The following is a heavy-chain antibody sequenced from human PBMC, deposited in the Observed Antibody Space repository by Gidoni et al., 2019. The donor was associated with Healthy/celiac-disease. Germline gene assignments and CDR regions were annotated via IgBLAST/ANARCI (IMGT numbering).Heavy chain of an antibody. J-gene: IGHJ5*02. D-gene: IGHD6-13*01. V-gene: IGHV4-39*07. CDR2: IYYSGST. CDR3: ARVPGAAAGSYWFDP. CDR1: GGSISSSSYY. Sequence: QLQLQESGPGLVQPSETLSLTCTVSGGSISSSSYYWGWIRQPPGKGLEWIGSIYYSGSTYYNPSLKSRVTISVDTSKNQFSLKLSSVTAADTAVYYCARVPGAAAGSYWFDPWGQGTLVTVSS.